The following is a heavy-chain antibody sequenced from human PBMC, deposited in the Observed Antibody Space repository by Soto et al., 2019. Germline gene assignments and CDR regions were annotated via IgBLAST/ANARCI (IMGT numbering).Heavy chain of an antibody. CDR1: GGSISSGGYY. Sequence: PSETLSLTSTVSGGSISSGGYYWSWIRQHPGKGLEWIGYIYYSGSTYYNPSLKSRVTISVDTSKNQFSLKLSSVTAADTAVYYCARGGEVWFGELSGPYYWGQGTLVTVSS. CDR3: ARGGEVWFGELSGPYY. CDR2: IYYSGST. D-gene: IGHD3-10*01. V-gene: IGHV4-31*03. J-gene: IGHJ4*02.